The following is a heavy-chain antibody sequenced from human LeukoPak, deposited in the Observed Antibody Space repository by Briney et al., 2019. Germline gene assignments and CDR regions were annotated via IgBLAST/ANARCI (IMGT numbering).Heavy chain of an antibody. CDR1: GFTFSSYS. J-gene: IGHJ4*02. V-gene: IGHV3-21*01. Sequence: PWGSLRLSCAASGFTFSSYSMNWVRQAPGERLEWVSSISSSSSYIYYADSVKGRFTISRDNAKNTLYLQMNNMRAEDTAVYYCATPWTAAGSGPGWGQGTLVTVSS. CDR2: ISSSSSYI. CDR3: ATPWTAAGSGPG. D-gene: IGHD3-10*01.